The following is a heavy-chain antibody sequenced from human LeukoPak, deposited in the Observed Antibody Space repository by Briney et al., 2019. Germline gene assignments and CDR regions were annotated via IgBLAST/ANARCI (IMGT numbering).Heavy chain of an antibody. D-gene: IGHD3-9*01. J-gene: IGHJ5*02. V-gene: IGHV5-51*01. CDR1: GYTFTGYW. Sequence: GESLKISCKGSGYTFTGYWIAWVRQMPGKGLEWMGSIYTEDSGTRYSPPFQGQVTISADKSINTVYLQWSNLKASDTAMYYCARVLIISTSYFDPWGQGTLVTVSS. CDR3: ARVLIISTSYFDP. CDR2: IYTEDSGT.